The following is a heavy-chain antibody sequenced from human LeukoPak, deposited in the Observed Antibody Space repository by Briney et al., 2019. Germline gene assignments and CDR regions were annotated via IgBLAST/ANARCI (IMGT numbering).Heavy chain of an antibody. V-gene: IGHV5-51*01. CDR2: IYPDDSDT. CDR3: SRRSREHFDY. D-gene: IGHD5-24*01. Sequence: GESLKISCKGSGYTFTNYWIGWVRQIPGKGLEWMGIIYPDDSDTTYSPSFQGQVTISADKSITTAYLHWSSLKASDTAIYYCSRRSREHFDYWGQGTLVTVSS. J-gene: IGHJ4*02. CDR1: GYTFTNYW.